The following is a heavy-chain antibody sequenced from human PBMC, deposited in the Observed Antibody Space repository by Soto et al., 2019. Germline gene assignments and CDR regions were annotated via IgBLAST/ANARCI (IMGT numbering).Heavy chain of an antibody. V-gene: IGHV4-59*12. CDR1: GGSISSYY. D-gene: IGHD4-17*01. Sequence: SETLSLTCTVSGGSISSYYWSWIRQPPGKGLEWIGYIYYSGSTNYNPSLKSRVTISVDTSKNQFSLKLSSVTAADTAVYYCARDSWDYGDSDAFDIWGQGTMVTVSS. CDR2: IYYSGST. CDR3: ARDSWDYGDSDAFDI. J-gene: IGHJ3*02.